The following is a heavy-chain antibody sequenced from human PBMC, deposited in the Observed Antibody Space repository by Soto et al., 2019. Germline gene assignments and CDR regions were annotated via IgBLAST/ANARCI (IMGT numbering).Heavy chain of an antibody. CDR1: GDTFTANY. V-gene: IGHV1-2*02. D-gene: IGHD1-26*01. Sequence: SVKVSWKASGDTFTANYIHWVLQAPGQGFEWMGWINPKSGGTKYPQKFQGRVTMTRDTSLSTVYMTLTRLTSDDTAVYYRARDQAKGGGSAGFDYWAKRTLVTVSS. CDR2: INPKSGGT. CDR3: ARDQAKGGGSAGFDY. J-gene: IGHJ4*02.